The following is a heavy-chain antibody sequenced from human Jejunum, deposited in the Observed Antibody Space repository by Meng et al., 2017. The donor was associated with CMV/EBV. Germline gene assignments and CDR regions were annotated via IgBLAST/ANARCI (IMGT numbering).Heavy chain of an antibody. Sequence: FSRSSMNWVRQAPGKGLEWVAYISSSSSITTTYYADSVKGRFTISGDNAKNSLYLQMNSLRAEDTAVYYCARDYYGSGIGGNYFDYWGQGTLVTVSS. V-gene: IGHV3-48*04. J-gene: IGHJ4*02. CDR1: FSRSS. CDR2: ISSSSSITTT. CDR3: ARDYYGSGIGGNYFDY. D-gene: IGHD3-10*01.